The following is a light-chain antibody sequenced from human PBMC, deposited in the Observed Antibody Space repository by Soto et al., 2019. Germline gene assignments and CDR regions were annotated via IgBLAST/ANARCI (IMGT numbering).Light chain of an antibody. CDR3: QQRSNFMYT. V-gene: IGKV3-11*01. Sequence: EIVLTQSPATLSLSPGERATLSCRASQSVSSYLAWYQQKPGQAPRLLIYDASNRATGIPVRFSGSGSGTDFTLTISSLEPEAFAVYYCQQRSNFMYTFGQGTKLEIK. J-gene: IGKJ2*01. CDR2: DAS. CDR1: QSVSSY.